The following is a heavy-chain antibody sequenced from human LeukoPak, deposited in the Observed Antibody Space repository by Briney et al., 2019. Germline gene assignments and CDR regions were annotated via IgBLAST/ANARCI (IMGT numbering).Heavy chain of an antibody. J-gene: IGHJ4*02. CDR3: AKAPHDYGDYVSY. D-gene: IGHD4-17*01. CDR2: LKQDGSEK. V-gene: IGHV3-7*03. CDR1: GFTFSSYW. Sequence: GGSLRLSCAASGFTFSSYWMSWVRQAPGKGLEWVANLKQDGSEKYYVDSVKGRFTISRDNAKNSLYLQMNSLRAEDTAVYYCAKAPHDYGDYVSYWGQGTLVTVSS.